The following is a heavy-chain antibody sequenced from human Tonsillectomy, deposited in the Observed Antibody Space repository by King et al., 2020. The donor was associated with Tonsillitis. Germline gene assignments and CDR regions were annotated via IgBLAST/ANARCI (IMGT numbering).Heavy chain of an antibody. CDR2: ISGTGGST. D-gene: IGHD3-10*01. V-gene: IGHV3-23*04. Sequence: VQLVESGGGLVQPGGSLRLSCAASGFTFSSYAMAWVRQAPGKGLEWVSAISGTGGSTYYADSVKGRFTISRDNSKNTLYLQMNSLRAEDTAGYYCENGGSGRPWWGQGTLGTVSS. CDR1: GFTFSSYA. J-gene: IGHJ4*02. CDR3: ENGGSGRPW.